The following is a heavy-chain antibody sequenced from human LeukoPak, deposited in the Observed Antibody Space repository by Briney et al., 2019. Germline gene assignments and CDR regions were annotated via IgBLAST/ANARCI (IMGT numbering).Heavy chain of an antibody. CDR1: GFTFSSYW. D-gene: IGHD1-7*01. J-gene: IGHJ4*02. CDR2: IKQDGSEK. V-gene: IGHV3-7*01. Sequence: GGSLRLSCAASGFTFSSYWMNWVGKAQGKGLEWVANIKQDGSEKYYVDSVKGRFTISRDNAKNSLYLQMGSLRAEDTAVYYCATSRTFDYWGQGTLVTVSS. CDR3: ATSRTFDY.